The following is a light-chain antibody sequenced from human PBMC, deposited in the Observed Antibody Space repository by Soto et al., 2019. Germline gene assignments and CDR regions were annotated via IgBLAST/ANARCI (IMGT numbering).Light chain of an antibody. V-gene: IGKV4-1*01. J-gene: IGKJ1*01. Sequence: DIVMTQSPDSLTVSLGERATINCKSTQSLLCSSNNKSYLAWYQQKPRQPPKLLIYWASTRESGVPDRFSGSGSGTDFTLTISSLQAEDVADYYCQQQCRTPRTFGHGTKVEIK. CDR2: WAS. CDR3: QQQCRTPRT. CDR1: QSLLCSSNNKSY.